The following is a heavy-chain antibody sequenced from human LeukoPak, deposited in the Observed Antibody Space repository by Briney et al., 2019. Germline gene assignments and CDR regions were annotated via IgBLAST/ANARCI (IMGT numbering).Heavy chain of an antibody. Sequence: GGSLRLSCAASGFTFSSYAMSWVRQAPGKGLEWVSAISGSGGSTYYADSVKGRFTISRDNSKNTLYLQMNSLRAEDTAVYYCAKDLNFGVVITTFGYWGQGTLVTVSS. D-gene: IGHD3-3*01. J-gene: IGHJ4*02. CDR3: AKDLNFGVVITTFGY. CDR2: ISGSGGST. CDR1: GFTFSSYA. V-gene: IGHV3-23*01.